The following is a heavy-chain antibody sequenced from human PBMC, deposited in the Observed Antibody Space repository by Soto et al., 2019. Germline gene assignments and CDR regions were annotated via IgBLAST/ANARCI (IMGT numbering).Heavy chain of an antibody. CDR3: AKGAIVATIYYYGMDV. D-gene: IGHD5-12*01. Sequence: GGSLRLSCTASGFTFSDYPMNWVRQAPGKGLEWVSAISGSGGSTYYADSVKGRFTISRDNSKNTLYLQMNSLRAEDTAVYYCAKGAIVATIYYYGMDVWGQGTTVTVSS. J-gene: IGHJ6*02. CDR2: ISGSGGST. V-gene: IGHV3-23*01. CDR1: GFTFSDYP.